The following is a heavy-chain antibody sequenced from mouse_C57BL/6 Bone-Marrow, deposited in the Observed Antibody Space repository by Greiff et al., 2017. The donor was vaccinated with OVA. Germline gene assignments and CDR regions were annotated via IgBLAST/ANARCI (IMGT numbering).Heavy chain of an antibody. D-gene: IGHD1-1*01. CDR3: ARATYYGSSPYYAMDY. J-gene: IGHJ4*01. CDR2: IYPGSGNT. CDR1: GYTFTDYY. V-gene: IGHV1-84*01. Sequence: QVQLKESGPELVKPGASVKISCKASGYTFTDYYINWVKQRPGQGLEWIGWIYPGSGNTKYNEKFKGKATLTVDTSSSTAYMQLSSLTSEDSAVYFCARATYYGSSPYYAMDYWGQGTSVTVSS.